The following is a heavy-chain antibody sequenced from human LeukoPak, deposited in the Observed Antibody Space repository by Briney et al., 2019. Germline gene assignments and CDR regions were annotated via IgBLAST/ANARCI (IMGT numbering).Heavy chain of an antibody. J-gene: IGHJ4*02. V-gene: IGHV4-59*01. D-gene: IGHD5-24*01. Sequence: KASETLSLTCTVSGGSISSYYWSWIRQPPGDGLEWRVYIYCGGSTNYNPSLTSRVTISVDTSKNPFSLKLSSVTAADTAVYYCARGDVEMATITYDDWGQGTLVTVSS. CDR1: GGSISSYY. CDR2: IYCGGST. CDR3: ARGDVEMATITYDD.